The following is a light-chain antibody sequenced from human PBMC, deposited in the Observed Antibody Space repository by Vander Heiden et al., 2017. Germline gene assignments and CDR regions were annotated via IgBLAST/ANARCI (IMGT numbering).Light chain of an antibody. Sequence: DIQMTQSPSSLSASVGDRVTITCRASQSISSYLNWYQQKPGKAPKLLIYAASSLQSGVPSRFSGSGYGTDFTLTISSRQPEDFATYYCQQNDCNPRYTFGQGTKLEIK. J-gene: IGKJ2*01. CDR2: AAS. V-gene: IGKV1-39*01. CDR3: QQNDCNPRYT. CDR1: QSISSY.